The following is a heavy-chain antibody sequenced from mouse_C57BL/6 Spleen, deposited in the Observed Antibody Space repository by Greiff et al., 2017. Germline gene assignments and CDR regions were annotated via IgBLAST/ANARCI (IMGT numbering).Heavy chain of an antibody. V-gene: IGHV1-55*01. CDR3: AREGHYYGSSLAWFAY. Sequence: QVQLKQPGAELVKPGASVKMSCKASGYTFTSYWITWVKQRPGQGLEWIGDIYPGSGSTNYNEKFKSKATLTVDTSSSTAYMQLSSLTSEDSAVYYCAREGHYYGSSLAWFAYWGQGTLVTVSA. CDR2: IYPGSGST. J-gene: IGHJ3*01. CDR1: GYTFTSYW. D-gene: IGHD1-1*01.